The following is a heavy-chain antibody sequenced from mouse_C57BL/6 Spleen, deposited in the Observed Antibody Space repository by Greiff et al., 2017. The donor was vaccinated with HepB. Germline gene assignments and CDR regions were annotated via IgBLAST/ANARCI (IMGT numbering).Heavy chain of an antibody. Sequence: QVHVKQSGAELVKPGASVKMSCKASGYTFTSYWITWVKQRPGQGLEWIGDIYPGSGSTNYNEKFKSKATLTVDTSSSTAYMQLSSLTSEDSAVYYCASPNWDGGDYWGQGTTLTVSS. CDR1: GYTFTSYW. CDR3: ASPNWDGGDY. J-gene: IGHJ2*01. V-gene: IGHV1-55*01. CDR2: IYPGSGST. D-gene: IGHD4-1*01.